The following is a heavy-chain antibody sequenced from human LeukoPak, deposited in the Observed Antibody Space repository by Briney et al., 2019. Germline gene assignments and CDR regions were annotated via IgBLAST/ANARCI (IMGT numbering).Heavy chain of an antibody. CDR1: GGTFSSYA. D-gene: IGHD4-17*01. J-gene: IGHJ3*02. Sequence: GASVKVSCKASGGTFSSYAISWVRQAPGQGLEWMGGIIPIFGTANYAQKFQGRVTITADESTSTAYMELSSLRSEDTAVYCCARARGRYGDYGFRHAFDIWGQGTMVTVSS. CDR3: ARARGRYGDYGFRHAFDI. V-gene: IGHV1-69*13. CDR2: IIPIFGTA.